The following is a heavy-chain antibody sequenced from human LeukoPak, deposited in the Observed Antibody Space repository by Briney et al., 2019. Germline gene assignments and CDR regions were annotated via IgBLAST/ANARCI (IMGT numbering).Heavy chain of an antibody. D-gene: IGHD4-17*01. CDR3: ARLIDYGDYYFDY. CDR2: IDPNSGGT. CDR1: GYTFTDYY. Sequence: ASVKVSCKASGYTFTDYYMHWVRQAPGQGLEWMGWIDPNSGGTNYAQKFQGRVTMTRDTSISTAYMELSSLRSEDTAVYYCARLIDYGDYYFDYWGQGTLVTVSS. V-gene: IGHV1-2*02. J-gene: IGHJ4*02.